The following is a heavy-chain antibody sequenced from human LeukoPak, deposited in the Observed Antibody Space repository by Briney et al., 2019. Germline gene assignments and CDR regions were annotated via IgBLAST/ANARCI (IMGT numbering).Heavy chain of an antibody. CDR1: GYTFTSYG. V-gene: IGHV1-18*01. CDR3: ATTPFLWSGYSYYFDY. J-gene: IGHJ4*02. CDR2: ISAYNGNT. D-gene: IGHD3-3*01. Sequence: ASVKVSCKASGYTFTSYGISWVRQAPGQGLEWMGRISAYNGNTNYAQKLQGRVTMTTDTSTSTAYMELRSLRSDDTAVYYCATTPFLWSGYSYYFDYWGQGTLVTVSS.